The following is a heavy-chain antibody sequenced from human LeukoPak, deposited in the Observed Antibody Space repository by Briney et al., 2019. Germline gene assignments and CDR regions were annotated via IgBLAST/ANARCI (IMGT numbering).Heavy chain of an antibody. V-gene: IGHV3-33*01. CDR1: GFTFSSYG. CDR3: ARDCGGGSCYYFDY. J-gene: IGHJ4*02. CDR2: IWYDGSNK. Sequence: GRSLRLSCAASGFTFSSYGMHWVRQAPGKGLEWVAVIWYDGSNKYYADSVKGRFTISRDNSKNTLYLQMNSLRAEDTAVYYCARDCGGGSCYYFDYWGQGTLVTVSS. D-gene: IGHD2-15*01.